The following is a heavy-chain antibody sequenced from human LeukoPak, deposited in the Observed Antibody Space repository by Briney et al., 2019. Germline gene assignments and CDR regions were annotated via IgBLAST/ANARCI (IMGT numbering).Heavy chain of an antibody. CDR3: ARHVARNPI. Sequence: LRLSCEASGFSFSDNYMSWIRQPPGKGLEWIGEINHSGSTNYNPSLKSRVTISVDTSKNQFSLKLSSVTAADTAVYYCARHVARNPIWGQGTMVTVSS. CDR1: GFSFSDNY. V-gene: IGHV4-34*01. J-gene: IGHJ3*02. CDR2: INHSGST. D-gene: IGHD1-14*01.